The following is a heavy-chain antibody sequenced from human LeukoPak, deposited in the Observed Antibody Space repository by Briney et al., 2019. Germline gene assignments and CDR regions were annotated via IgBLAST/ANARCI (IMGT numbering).Heavy chain of an antibody. V-gene: IGHV4-59*02. CDR1: GGSVSGYY. J-gene: IGHJ4*02. CDR2: VYYSGST. Sequence: SETLSLTCVVSGGSVSGYYWGWIRQPPGRGLEWTGYVYYSGSTNYNPSFKSRITISVDTSRNQFSLQLSSVTAADTAVYYCARIHRYCSGGACYVLDNWGQGTLVAVSS. D-gene: IGHD2-15*01. CDR3: ARIHRYCSGGACYVLDN.